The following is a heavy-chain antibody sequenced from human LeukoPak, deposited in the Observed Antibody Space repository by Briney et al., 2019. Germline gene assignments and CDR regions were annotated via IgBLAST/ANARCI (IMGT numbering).Heavy chain of an antibody. CDR3: ARVYGSEGDAFDI. Sequence: SVKVSCKASGGTFSSYAISWVRQAPGQGLEWMGGIIPIFGTANYAQKFQGRVTITTDESTSTAYMELSSLRSEDTAVYYCARVYGSEGDAFDIWGRGTMVTVSS. V-gene: IGHV1-69*05. CDR2: IIPIFGTA. CDR1: GGTFSSYA. D-gene: IGHD3-10*01. J-gene: IGHJ3*02.